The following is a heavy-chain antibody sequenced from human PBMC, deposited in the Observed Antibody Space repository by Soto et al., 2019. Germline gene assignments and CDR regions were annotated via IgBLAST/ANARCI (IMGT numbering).Heavy chain of an antibody. CDR1: GYTFTSYG. Sequence: ASVKVSCKASGYTFTSYGISWVRQAPGQGLEWMGWISAYNGNTNYAQKLQGRVTMTTDTSTSTAYMELRSLRSEDTAVYYCGIARPPNSSSWPDAFDIWGQGTMVTVSS. CDR3: GIARPPNSSSWPDAFDI. CDR2: ISAYNGNT. J-gene: IGHJ3*02. V-gene: IGHV1-18*01. D-gene: IGHD6-13*01.